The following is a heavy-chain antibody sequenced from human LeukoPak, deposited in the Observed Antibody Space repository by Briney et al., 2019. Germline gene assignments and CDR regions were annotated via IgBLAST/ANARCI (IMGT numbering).Heavy chain of an antibody. CDR2: APHDGSTK. V-gene: IGHV3-30-3*01. CDR3: ARDRGYCSGGSCRSSGGMDV. CDR1: GFTFSSYA. D-gene: IGHD2-15*01. J-gene: IGHJ6*02. Sequence: RSLRLSCAASGFTFSSYAMHWVRQAPGKGLEWVAVAPHDGSTKYYAASVKGRFTISGVNSKNAPYLQMNSLTAEDTAVYYCARDRGYCSGGSCRSSGGMDVWGQGTTVTVSS.